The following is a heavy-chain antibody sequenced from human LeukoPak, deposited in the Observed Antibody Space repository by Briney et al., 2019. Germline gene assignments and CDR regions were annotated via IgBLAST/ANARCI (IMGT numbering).Heavy chain of an antibody. J-gene: IGHJ4*02. CDR1: EGTFSSYA. CDR2: IIPILGIA. Sequence: GASVKVSCKASEGTFSSYAISWVRQAPGQGLEWMGRIIPILGIANYAQKFQGRVTITADKSTSTAYMELSSLRSEDTAVYYCARAYGDQYYFDYWGQGTLVTVSS. V-gene: IGHV1-69*04. D-gene: IGHD4-17*01. CDR3: ARAYGDQYYFDY.